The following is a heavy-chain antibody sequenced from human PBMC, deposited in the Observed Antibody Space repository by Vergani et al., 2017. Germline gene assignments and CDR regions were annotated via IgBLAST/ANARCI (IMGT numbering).Heavy chain of an antibody. Sequence: QVQLVESGGGVVQPGRSLRLSCAASGFTFSSYGMHWVRQAPGKGLEWVAVISYDGSNKYYADSVKGRFTISRDNSKNTLYLQMNSLRAEGTAVYYCAKDSSGRDGPTQGEYYFDYWGQGTLVTVSS. D-gene: IGHD6-19*01. CDR2: ISYDGSNK. V-gene: IGHV3-30*18. CDR1: GFTFSSYG. J-gene: IGHJ4*02. CDR3: AKDSSGRDGPTQGEYYFDY.